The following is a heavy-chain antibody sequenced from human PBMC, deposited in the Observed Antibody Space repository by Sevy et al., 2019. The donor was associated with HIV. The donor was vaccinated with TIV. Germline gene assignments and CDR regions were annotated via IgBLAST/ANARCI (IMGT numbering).Heavy chain of an antibody. J-gene: IGHJ3*01. V-gene: IGHV3-7*01. CDR2: MYPSGSET. CDR3: VRERYCTSNTCHTGSAFDV. D-gene: IGHD2-2*01. Sequence: GGSLRLSCAASGFTFSTYWVNWVRQAPGKGLQWVASMYPSGSETYYLDSVKGRFTISRDNANSLLFLQMNSLSADDTAVYYCVRERYCTSNTCHTGSAFDVWGQGIMVTVSS. CDR1: GFTFSTYW.